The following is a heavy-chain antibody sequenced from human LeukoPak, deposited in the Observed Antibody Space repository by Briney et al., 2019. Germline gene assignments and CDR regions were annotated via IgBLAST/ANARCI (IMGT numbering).Heavy chain of an antibody. J-gene: IGHJ5*02. D-gene: IGHD3-16*01. CDR2: IWYDGSNI. Sequence: GGSLRLSCAASGLTLSSFGIHWVRQAPGKGLEWVAHIWYDGSNIYYADSVKGRFTVSRDNSKNTVYLQMNSLRAEDTAMYYCARDRQFRLHDPWGQGILVTVSS. CDR3: ARDRQFRLHDP. CDR1: GLTLSSFG. V-gene: IGHV3-33*01.